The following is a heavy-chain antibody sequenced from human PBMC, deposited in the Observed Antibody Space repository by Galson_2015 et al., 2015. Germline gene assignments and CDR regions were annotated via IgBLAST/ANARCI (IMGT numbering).Heavy chain of an antibody. J-gene: IGHJ4*02. Sequence: SLRLSDAASGFTFSSYWVSWVRQAPGKGLVGVANIKQDGSEKYYVDSVKGRFTICRDNAKNSLYLKMNSLRAGNTAVYYCARAPAVRCSGGSCYFLTWGQGTLVTVSS. V-gene: IGHV3-7*01. CDR3: ARAPAVRCSGGSCYFLT. D-gene: IGHD2-15*01. CDR1: GFTFSSYW. CDR2: IKQDGSEK.